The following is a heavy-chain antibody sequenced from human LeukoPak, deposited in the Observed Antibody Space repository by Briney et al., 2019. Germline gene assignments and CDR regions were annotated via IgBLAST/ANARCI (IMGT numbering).Heavy chain of an antibody. CDR2: ISSSGSTI. CDR3: ASGRRLLWFGESNGMDA. J-gene: IGHJ6*02. CDR1: GFTFSSYE. V-gene: IGHV3-48*03. D-gene: IGHD3-10*01. Sequence: PGGSLRLSCAASGFTFSSYEMNWVRQAPGKGLEWVSYISSSGSTIYYADSVKGRFTISRDNAKNSLYLQMNSLRAEDKAVYYCASGRRLLWFGESNGMDAWGQGTTVTVSS.